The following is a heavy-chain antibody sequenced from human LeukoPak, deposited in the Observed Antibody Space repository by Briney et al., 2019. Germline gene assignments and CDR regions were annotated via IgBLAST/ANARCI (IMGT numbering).Heavy chain of an antibody. CDR3: VKDVLRFLKWSGGYDY. CDR2: ISGSGGST. V-gene: IGHV3-23*01. D-gene: IGHD3-3*01. Sequence: GGSLRLSCAASGFTFSSYAMSWVRQAPGKGLEWVSAISGSGGSTYYADSVKGRFTISRDNSKNTLWLQMNSLRAEDTAVYYCVKDVLRFLKWSGGYDYWGQGSLVTVSS. J-gene: IGHJ4*02. CDR1: GFTFSSYA.